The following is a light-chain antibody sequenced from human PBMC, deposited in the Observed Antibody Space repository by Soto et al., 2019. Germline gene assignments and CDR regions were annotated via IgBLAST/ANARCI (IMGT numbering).Light chain of an antibody. V-gene: IGKV1-39*01. CDR1: QSVSSY. Sequence: DNQMTQSPSSLSSSVGYRISITCRAIQSVSSYLNWYQQKPGKAPRRLIYAASHLQTGVPSRFRGTGYATHLSLPICSLQPENFASYYCQQSHRAVTFGQGTRVEIK. CDR3: QQSHRAVT. CDR2: AAS. J-gene: IGKJ5*01.